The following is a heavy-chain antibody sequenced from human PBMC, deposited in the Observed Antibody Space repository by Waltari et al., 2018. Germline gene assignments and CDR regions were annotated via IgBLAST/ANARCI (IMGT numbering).Heavy chain of an antibody. CDR3: ATYIGASIGTAAFDV. Sequence: QLQLQESGPGLGRPSETLSLTCIVSGGSITSNRHYCAWLRQPPGQGLEWIGTMSYKGATYSSPSLKSRVTVSIDTSKNHLSLKLDSVTAADTAVYYFATYIGASIGTAAFDVWGQGTMVTVSS. J-gene: IGHJ3*01. V-gene: IGHV4-39*02. CDR2: MSYKGAT. CDR1: GGSITSNRHY. D-gene: IGHD5-12*01.